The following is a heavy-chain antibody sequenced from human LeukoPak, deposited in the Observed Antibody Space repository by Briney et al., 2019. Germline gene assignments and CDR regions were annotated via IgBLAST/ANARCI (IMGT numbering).Heavy chain of an antibody. V-gene: IGHV3-74*01. CDR3: TEGYDSRY. Sequence: GGSLRLSCAASGFIFSSHVMSWVRQAPGKGLVWVSRIKSDGSSTGYADSVKGRFTISRDNAKNTLYLQMNSLRDEDTAVYFCTEGYDSRYWGQGTLVTVSS. CDR2: IKSDGSST. D-gene: IGHD3-22*01. J-gene: IGHJ1*01. CDR1: GFIFSSHV.